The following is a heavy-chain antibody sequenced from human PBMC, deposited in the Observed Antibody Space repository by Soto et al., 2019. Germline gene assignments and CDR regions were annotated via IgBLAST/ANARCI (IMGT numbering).Heavy chain of an antibody. Sequence: GGSLRLSCAASGFTFSSYGMHWVRQAPGKGLEWVAVISYDGSNKYYADSVKGRFTISRDNSKNTLYLQMNSLRAEDTAVYYCATGMQWPYAFDIWGQGTMATVSS. CDR3: ATGMQWPYAFDI. V-gene: IGHV3-30*03. J-gene: IGHJ3*02. CDR2: ISYDGSNK. CDR1: GFTFSSYG. D-gene: IGHD6-19*01.